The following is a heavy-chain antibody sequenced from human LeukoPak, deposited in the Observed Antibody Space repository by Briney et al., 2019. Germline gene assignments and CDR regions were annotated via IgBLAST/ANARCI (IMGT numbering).Heavy chain of an antibody. Sequence: SETLSLTCTVSGGSISSYYWSWIRQPPGKGLEWIGYIYYSGSTNYNPSLKSRVTISVDTSKNQFSLKLSSVTAADTAVYYCASWGGGAMAYYFDYWGQGTLVTVSS. V-gene: IGHV4-59*08. J-gene: IGHJ4*02. D-gene: IGHD2-21*01. CDR3: ASWGGGAMAYYFDY. CDR2: IYYSGST. CDR1: GGSISSYY.